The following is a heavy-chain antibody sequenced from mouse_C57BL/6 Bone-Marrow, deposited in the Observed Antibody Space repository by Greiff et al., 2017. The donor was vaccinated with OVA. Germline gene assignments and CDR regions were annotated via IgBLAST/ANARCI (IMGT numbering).Heavy chain of an antibody. CDR3: ARRYDYFAY. J-gene: IGHJ3*01. Sequence: EVQLVESGGDLVKPGGSLKLSCAASGFTFSSYCMSWVRQTPDKRLEWVATISSGGGYTYYPDSVKGRFTISRDNAKNTLYLQMSSLKSEDKAMYYCARRYDYFAYWGQGTLVTVSA. CDR1: GFTFSSYC. D-gene: IGHD2-4*01. CDR2: ISSGGGYT. V-gene: IGHV5-6*01.